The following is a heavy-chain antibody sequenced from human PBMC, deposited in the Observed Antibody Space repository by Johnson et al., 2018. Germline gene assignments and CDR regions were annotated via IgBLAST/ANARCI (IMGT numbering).Heavy chain of an antibody. D-gene: IGHD3-22*01. CDR3: ARDGDSSGYPDAFDI. Sequence: VQLVQSGGGLVKXGGSLRLXCAASGFTFSNAWMSWVRQAPGKGLEWVGRMKSKTDGGTTDDAASVKGRFTISRDDSKTTLYLQMNSLKTEDTAVYYCARDGDSSGYPDAFDIWGQGTMVTVSS. CDR1: GFTFSNAW. V-gene: IGHV3-15*01. J-gene: IGHJ3*02. CDR2: MKSKTDGGTT.